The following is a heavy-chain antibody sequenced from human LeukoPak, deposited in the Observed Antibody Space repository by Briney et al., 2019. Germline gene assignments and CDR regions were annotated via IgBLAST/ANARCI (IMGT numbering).Heavy chain of an antibody. CDR3: PVAFDV. CDR1: GYSISSGYY. Sequence: SETLSLTCGVSGYSISSGYYWGWIRQSPGKGLEWIGAIFHSGSIYYNPSLKSRVTFSVDTSKSQFSLRLNSVTDADTATYYCPVAFDVWGQGTMVTVSS. J-gene: IGHJ3*01. CDR2: IFHSGSI. V-gene: IGHV4-38-2*01.